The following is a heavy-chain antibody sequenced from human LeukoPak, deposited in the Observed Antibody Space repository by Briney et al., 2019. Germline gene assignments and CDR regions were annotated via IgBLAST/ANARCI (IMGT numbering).Heavy chain of an antibody. J-gene: IGHJ4*02. CDR1: GGSFSGYY. Sequence: SETLSLTCAVYGGSFSGYYWSWIRQPPGKGLEWIGEINHSGSTNYNPSLKSRVTISVDTSKNQFSLKLSSVTAADTALYYCARVHSSGFVDYWGQGTLVTVSS. D-gene: IGHD3-22*01. V-gene: IGHV4-34*01. CDR2: INHSGST. CDR3: ARVHSSGFVDY.